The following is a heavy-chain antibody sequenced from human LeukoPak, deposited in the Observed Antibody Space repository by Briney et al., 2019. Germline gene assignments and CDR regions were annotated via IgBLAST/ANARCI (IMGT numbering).Heavy chain of an antibody. D-gene: IGHD3-22*01. CDR3: AKERGHDSSGPLGY. V-gene: IGHV3-23*01. J-gene: IGHJ4*02. CDR1: GFTVSRNY. CDR2: ISGSGGST. Sequence: PGGSLRLSCAASGFTVSRNYMSWVRQAPGKGLEWVSAISGSGGSTYYADSVKGRFTISRDNSKNTLYLQMNSLRAEDTAVYYCAKERGHDSSGPLGYWGQGTLVTVSS.